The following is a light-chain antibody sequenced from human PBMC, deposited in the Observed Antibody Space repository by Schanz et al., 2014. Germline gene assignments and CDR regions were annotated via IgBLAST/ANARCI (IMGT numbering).Light chain of an antibody. V-gene: IGKV3-15*01. CDR2: GAS. J-gene: IGKJ3*01. CDR3: QQYGSSPRT. CDR1: QSVSIN. Sequence: ETVMTQSPATLSVSPGERATLSCRASQSVSINVAWYQQRPGQAPRLLIYGASTRATGIPARFSGSGSGTDFTLTISRLEPEDFAVYYCQQYGSSPRTFGPGTKVDIK.